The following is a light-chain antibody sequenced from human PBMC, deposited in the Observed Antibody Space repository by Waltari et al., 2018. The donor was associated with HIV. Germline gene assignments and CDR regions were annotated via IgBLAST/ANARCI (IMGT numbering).Light chain of an antibody. V-gene: IGKV3-15*01. J-gene: IGKJ1*01. CDR1: QNVITN. CDR3: QQYNNWPRT. CDR2: GAS. Sequence: EIVLTQSQATLSVSLGERVTLSRRASQNVITNLAWYQQKPGQAPRLLIYGASTRATDIPSRFSGGGSGTEFTLTIGSLQSEDSASYYCQQYNNWPRTFGQGTKVEVK.